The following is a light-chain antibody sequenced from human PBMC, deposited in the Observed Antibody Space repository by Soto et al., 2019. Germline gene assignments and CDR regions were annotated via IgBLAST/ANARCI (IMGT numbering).Light chain of an antibody. CDR1: QSVSSK. Sequence: EIVMTQSPATLSVSPGEGATLSCRASQSVSSKLAWYQQKPGQAPRLLIYGASTRATGIPARFSGSGSGTEFTLTISSQQSEDFAVYYCQQYNDWPPLTFGGGTKVEIK. J-gene: IGKJ4*01. CDR3: QQYNDWPPLT. V-gene: IGKV3-15*01. CDR2: GAS.